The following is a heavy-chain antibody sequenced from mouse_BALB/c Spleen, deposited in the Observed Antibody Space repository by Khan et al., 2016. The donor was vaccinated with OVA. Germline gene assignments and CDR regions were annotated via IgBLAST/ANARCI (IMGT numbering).Heavy chain of an antibody. CDR2: ISYSGRT. CDR1: GYSITSDYA. CDR3: ARSVTITTVVATDFDY. D-gene: IGHD1-1*01. J-gene: IGHJ2*01. Sequence: EVQLQESGPGLVKPSQSLSLTCTVTGYSITSDYAWNWIRHFPGNKLEWMGYISYSGRTSYNPSLKSRISITRDTSKNQFFLQLNSVTTEDTATYFCARSVTITTVVATDFDYWGQGTTLTVSS. V-gene: IGHV3-2*02.